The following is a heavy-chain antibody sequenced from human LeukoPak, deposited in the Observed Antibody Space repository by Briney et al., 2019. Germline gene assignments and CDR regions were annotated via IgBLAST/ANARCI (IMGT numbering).Heavy chain of an antibody. J-gene: IGHJ4*02. CDR2: ISWNSGSI. Sequence: PGGSLRLSCAASGFTFDDYAMHWVRQAPGKGLEWVSGISWNSGSIGYADSVKGRFTISRDNAKNTLYLQMNSLRAEDTAVYYCAKDARGSSSWSLYYFDYWGQGTLVTVSS. CDR3: AKDARGSSSWSLYYFDY. CDR1: GFTFDDYA. V-gene: IGHV3-9*01. D-gene: IGHD6-13*01.